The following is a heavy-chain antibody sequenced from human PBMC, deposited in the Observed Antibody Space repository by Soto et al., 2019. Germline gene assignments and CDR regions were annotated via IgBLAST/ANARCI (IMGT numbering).Heavy chain of an antibody. Sequence: PSETLSLTCTVSGGSISSSSYYWGWIRQPPGKGLEWIGSIYYSGSTYYNPSLKSRVTISVDASKNQFSLKLSSVTAADTAVYYCARQVLTTVTTWFDPWGQGTLVTVSS. V-gene: IGHV4-39*01. J-gene: IGHJ5*02. D-gene: IGHD4-4*01. CDR2: IYYSGST. CDR1: GGSISSSSYY. CDR3: ARQVLTTVTTWFDP.